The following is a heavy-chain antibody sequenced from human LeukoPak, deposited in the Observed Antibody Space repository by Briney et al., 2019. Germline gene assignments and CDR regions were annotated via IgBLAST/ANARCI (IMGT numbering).Heavy chain of an antibody. CDR1: GYTFTSYA. V-gene: IGHV7-4-1*02. D-gene: IGHD6-6*01. Sequence: ASVKVSCKASGYTFTSYAMNWVRQAPGQGLEWMGRINTNTGNPTYAQGFTGRFVFSLDTSVSTAYLQISSLKAEDTAVYYCARVNLAAPYYYYYYMDVWGKGTTVTVSS. CDR2: INTNTGNP. CDR3: ARVNLAAPYYYYYYMDV. J-gene: IGHJ6*03.